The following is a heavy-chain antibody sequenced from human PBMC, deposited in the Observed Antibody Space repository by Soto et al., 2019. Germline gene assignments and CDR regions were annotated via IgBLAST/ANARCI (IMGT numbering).Heavy chain of an antibody. J-gene: IGHJ5*02. V-gene: IGHV1-18*01. D-gene: IGHD3-3*01. CDR1: GGTFSSYA. CDR3: ARDWRGAEGFDP. Sequence: ASVKVSCKTSGGTFSSYAISWVRQAPGQGLEWVGWIGTHNGDTTYAQNFQGRVTMTIDTSTTTSYMELRSLTSDDTAMYFCARDWRGAEGFDPWGQGTLVTVSS. CDR2: IGTHNGDT.